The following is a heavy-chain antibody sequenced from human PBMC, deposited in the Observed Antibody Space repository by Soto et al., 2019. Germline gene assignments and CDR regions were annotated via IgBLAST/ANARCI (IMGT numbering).Heavy chain of an antibody. V-gene: IGHV1-18*01. CDR1: GYTFTSYG. CDR2: ISAYNGNT. D-gene: IGHD6-13*01. Sequence: QVQLVQSGAEVKKPGASVKVSCKASGYTFTSYGISWVRQAPGQGLEWMGWISAYNGNTNDAQKLQGRVTMTTDTSKSTAYMELRSLRSDDTDVYYCASFSIAATDPYGMDVWGQGTTVTVSS. CDR3: ASFSIAATDPYGMDV. J-gene: IGHJ6*02.